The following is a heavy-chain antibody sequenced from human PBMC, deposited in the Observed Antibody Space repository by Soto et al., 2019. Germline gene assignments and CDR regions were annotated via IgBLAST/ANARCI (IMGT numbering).Heavy chain of an antibody. Sequence: GASVKVSCKASGYSFTSYVMHWVRQAPGQGLEWMGRIIPILGIANYAQKFQGRVAITADKSTSTAYMELSSLRSEDTAVYYCAREFPGYYYDSSGYLGYWGQGTLVTVSS. J-gene: IGHJ4*02. CDR3: AREFPGYYYDSSGYLGY. CDR1: GYSFTSYV. D-gene: IGHD3-22*01. CDR2: IIPILGIA. V-gene: IGHV1-69*04.